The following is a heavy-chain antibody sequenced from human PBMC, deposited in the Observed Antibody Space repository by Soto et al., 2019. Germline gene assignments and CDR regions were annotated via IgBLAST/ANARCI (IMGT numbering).Heavy chain of an antibody. CDR2: ISYDGSNK. CDR3: AKEAMGVAGLFDY. V-gene: IGHV3-30*18. D-gene: IGHD6-19*01. J-gene: IGHJ4*02. CDR1: GFTFSSYG. Sequence: VGSLRLSCAASGFTFSSYGMHWVRQAPGKGLEWVAVISYDGSNKYYADSVKGRFTISRDNSKNTLYLQMNSLRAEDTAVYYCAKEAMGVAGLFDYWGQGTLVTVSS.